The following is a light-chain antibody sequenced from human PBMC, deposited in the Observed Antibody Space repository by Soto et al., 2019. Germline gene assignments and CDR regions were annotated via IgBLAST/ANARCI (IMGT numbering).Light chain of an antibody. CDR2: AAS. Sequence: DIQMTQSPSSLSASVGDRVTITCRASQSISNYLNWYQQKPGKAPKLLIYAASSLQSGVPSRFSGSGSGTDFXLXXXSLQPEDFATYSCQQSYTTLFTFGPGTNVDIK. CDR3: QQSYTTLFT. CDR1: QSISNY. J-gene: IGKJ3*01. V-gene: IGKV1-39*01.